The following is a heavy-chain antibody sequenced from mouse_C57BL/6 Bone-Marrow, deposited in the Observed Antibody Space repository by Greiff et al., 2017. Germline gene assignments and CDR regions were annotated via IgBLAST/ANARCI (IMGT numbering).Heavy chain of an antibody. CDR2: IDPENGDT. CDR1: GFNIKDDY. Sequence: VHVKQSGAELVRPGASVKLSCTASGFNIKDDYMHWVKQRPEQGLEWIGWIDPENGDTEYASKFQGKATITADTSSNTAYLQLSSLTSEDTAVYYCTTIIWGYWGQGTTRTVSS. D-gene: IGHD4-1*01. J-gene: IGHJ2*01. V-gene: IGHV14-4*01. CDR3: TTIIWGY.